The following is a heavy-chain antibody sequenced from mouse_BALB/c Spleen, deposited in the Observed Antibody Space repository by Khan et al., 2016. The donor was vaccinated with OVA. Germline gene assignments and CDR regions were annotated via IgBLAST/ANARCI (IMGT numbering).Heavy chain of an antibody. D-gene: IGHD1-1*01. CDR2: ISYSGST. V-gene: IGHV3-2*02. CDR1: GYSITSNYA. Sequence: VQLQQSGPGLVKPSQSLSLTCTVTGYSITSNYAWNWIRQFPGNKLEWMGYISYSGSTSYNPSLKSRISNTRDTSKNKFFLQLSSVTTEDTATYYCARGNYYGYAMDYWGQGTSVTVSS. J-gene: IGHJ4*01. CDR3: ARGNYYGYAMDY.